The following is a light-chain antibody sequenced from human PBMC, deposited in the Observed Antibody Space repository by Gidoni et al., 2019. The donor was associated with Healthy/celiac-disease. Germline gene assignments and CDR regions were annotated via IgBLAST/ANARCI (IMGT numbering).Light chain of an antibody. CDR3: QVWDSSSDHYV. J-gene: IGLJ1*01. V-gene: IGLV3-21*04. Sequence: SYVLTQPPSVSVAPGKTARITCGGNNIGSKSVHGYQQKPGQAPVLVIYYDSDRPSGIPERFSGSNSGNTATLTISRVEAGDEADDYCQVWDSSSDHYVFGTGTKVTVL. CDR1: NIGSKS. CDR2: YDS.